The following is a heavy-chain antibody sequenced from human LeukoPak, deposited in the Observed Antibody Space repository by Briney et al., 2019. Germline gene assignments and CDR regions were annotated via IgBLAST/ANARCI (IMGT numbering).Heavy chain of an antibody. Sequence: GGSLRLSCAASGFTSSSYEMNSGRQAPGKGLERVLYISSSGSTIYYADSVKGRFTISRDNAKNSLYLQMNSLRAEDTAVYYCAELGITMIGGVWGKGTTVTISS. CDR3: AELGITMIGGV. V-gene: IGHV3-48*03. J-gene: IGHJ6*04. CDR2: ISSSGSTI. D-gene: IGHD3-10*02. CDR1: GFTSSSYE.